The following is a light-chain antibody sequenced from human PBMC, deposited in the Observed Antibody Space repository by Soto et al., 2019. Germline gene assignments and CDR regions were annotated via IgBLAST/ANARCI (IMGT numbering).Light chain of an antibody. CDR3: SSYTRDSTLI. CDR2: DVT. CDR1: SNDVGAFNY. V-gene: IGLV2-14*01. Sequence: QSALTQPASVSGSPGQSITISCTGTSNDVGAFNYVSWYHQHPGKAPKLLIYDVTYRPSGVSNRFSGSKSGYTASLTISGLQAEDEADYYCSSYTRDSTLIFGGGTKLTVL. J-gene: IGLJ2*01.